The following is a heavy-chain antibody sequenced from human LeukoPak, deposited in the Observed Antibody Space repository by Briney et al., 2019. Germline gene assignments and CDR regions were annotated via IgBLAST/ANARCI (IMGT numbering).Heavy chain of an antibody. CDR1: GFTFRNYG. D-gene: IGHD1-26*01. J-gene: IGHJ4*02. CDR2: ISYGGNYK. V-gene: IGHV3-30*03. CDR3: ARGVSGNYSPSDY. Sequence: GGSLRLSCAASGFTFRNYGMHWVRQAPGKGLEWVAVISYGGNYKFYADSVKGRFTISRDTSKNTLYLQMNSLRAEDTAVYYCARGVSGNYSPSDYWGQGTLVTVSS.